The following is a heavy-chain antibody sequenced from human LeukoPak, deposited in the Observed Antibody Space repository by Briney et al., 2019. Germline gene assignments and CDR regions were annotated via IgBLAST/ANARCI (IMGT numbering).Heavy chain of an antibody. Sequence: GASVKVSCKASGYTFTGYYMHWVRQAPGQGFEWMGWINPNSGGTNYAQKFQGRVTMTRDTSISTAYMELSRLRSDDTAVYYCARVGAVAGTYYYYYYGMDVWGQGTTVTVSS. D-gene: IGHD6-19*01. CDR2: INPNSGGT. CDR3: ARVGAVAGTYYYYYYGMDV. V-gene: IGHV1-2*02. CDR1: GYTFTGYY. J-gene: IGHJ6*02.